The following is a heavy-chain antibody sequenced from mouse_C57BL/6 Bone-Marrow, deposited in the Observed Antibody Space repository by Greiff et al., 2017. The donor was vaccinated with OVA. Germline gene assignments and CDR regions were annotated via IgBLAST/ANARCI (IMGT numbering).Heavy chain of an antibody. V-gene: IGHV5-9-1*02. D-gene: IGHD1-1*01. CDR3: TKERGNYYGLYWYFDV. CDR2: ISSGGDYI. CDR1: GFTFSSYA. J-gene: IGHJ1*03. Sequence: EVKLVESGEGLVKPGGSLKLSCAASGFTFSSYAMSWVRQTPEKRLEWVAYISSGGDYIYYADTVKGRFTISRDNARNTLYLQMSSLKSEDTAMYYCTKERGNYYGLYWYFDVWGTGTTVTVSS.